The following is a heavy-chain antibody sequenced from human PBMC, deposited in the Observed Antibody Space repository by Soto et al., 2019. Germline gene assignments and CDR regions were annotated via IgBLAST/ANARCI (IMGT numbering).Heavy chain of an antibody. CDR2: ISYDGSNK. CDR1: EFTFSSYG. D-gene: IGHD6-19*01. J-gene: IGHJ4*02. V-gene: IGHV3-30*18. Sequence: QVQLVESGGGVVQPGRSLRLSCAASEFTFSSYGMHWVRQAPGKGLEWVAVISYDGSNKYYADSVKGRFTISRDNSKNTLYLQMNSLRAEDTAVYYCAKDARVAGRRYFDYWGQRTLVTVSS. CDR3: AKDARVAGRRYFDY.